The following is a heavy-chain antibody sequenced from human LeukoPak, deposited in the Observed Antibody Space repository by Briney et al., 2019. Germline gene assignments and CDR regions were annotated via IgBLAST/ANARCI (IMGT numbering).Heavy chain of an antibody. D-gene: IGHD3-10*01. CDR1: GFTFSNAW. Sequence: PGGSLRLSCAASGFTFSNAWMSWVRQAPGKGLEWVGRIKSKTDGGTTDYAAPVKGRFTISREDSKNTLYLQMNSLKTEDTAVYYCTTGITMVRGVIHLIDYWGQGTLVTVSS. V-gene: IGHV3-15*01. CDR2: IKSKTDGGTT. J-gene: IGHJ4*02. CDR3: TTGITMVRGVIHLIDY.